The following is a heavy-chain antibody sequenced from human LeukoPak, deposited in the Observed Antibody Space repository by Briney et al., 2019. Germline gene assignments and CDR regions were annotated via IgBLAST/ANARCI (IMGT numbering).Heavy chain of an antibody. CDR1: GYTFISYG. D-gene: IGHD3-9*01. J-gene: IGHJ4*02. Sequence: GASVKVSCKASGYTFISYGISWVRQAPGQGLEWMGWISAYNGNTKYSQKFQGRVTITRDTSASTAYMELSSLRSEDTAVYYCARDQGLTGYFDYWGQGTLVTVSS. CDR3: ARDQGLTGYFDY. V-gene: IGHV1-18*01. CDR2: ISAYNGNT.